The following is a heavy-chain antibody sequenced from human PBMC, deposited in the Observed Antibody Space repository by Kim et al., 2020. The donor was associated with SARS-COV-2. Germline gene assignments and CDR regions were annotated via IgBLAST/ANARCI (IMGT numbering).Heavy chain of an antibody. Sequence: YADSVKGRFVISRDNAENSLYLQMDSLRPEDTAFYFCARDTGTIIRGVLYHWGRGSLVTVSS. CDR3: ARDTGTIIRGVLYH. D-gene: IGHD3-10*01. J-gene: IGHJ4*02. V-gene: IGHV3-9*01.